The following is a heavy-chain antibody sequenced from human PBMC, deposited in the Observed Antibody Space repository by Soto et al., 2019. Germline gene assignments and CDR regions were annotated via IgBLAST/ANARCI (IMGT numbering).Heavy chain of an antibody. Sequence: QVQLVESGGGVVQPGRSLRLSCAASGFTFSSYGMHWVRQAPGKGLEWVAVIWYDGSNKYYADSVKGRFTISRDNSQNTLYLQMNSLRAEDTAVYYCARERQLVLAGNKNNRFDPWGQGTLVTVSS. J-gene: IGHJ5*02. D-gene: IGHD6-13*01. CDR2: IWYDGSNK. V-gene: IGHV3-33*01. CDR1: GFTFSSYG. CDR3: ARERQLVLAGNKNNRFDP.